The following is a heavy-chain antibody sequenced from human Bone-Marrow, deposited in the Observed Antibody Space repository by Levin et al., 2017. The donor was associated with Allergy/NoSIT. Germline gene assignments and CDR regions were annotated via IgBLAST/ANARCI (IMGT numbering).Heavy chain of an antibody. Sequence: PGGSLRLSCAASGFTFSDFFMSWIRQAPGKGLQWLAYTSNSGSATFYADSVEGRFTISRDNAKNAFYLQMNSLRADDTAVYYCVRETAQGAFDHWGQGTLVTVSS. CDR3: VRETAQGAFDH. J-gene: IGHJ4*02. V-gene: IGHV3-11*01. D-gene: IGHD4/OR15-4a*01. CDR2: TSNSGSAT. CDR1: GFTFSDFF.